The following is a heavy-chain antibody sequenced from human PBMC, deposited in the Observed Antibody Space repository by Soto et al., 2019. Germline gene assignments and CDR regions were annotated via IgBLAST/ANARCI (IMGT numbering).Heavy chain of an antibody. CDR2: FRSGGDDGTT. CDR1: GFTFSSYS. V-gene: IGHV3-23*01. J-gene: IGHJ4*02. D-gene: IGHD3-10*01. CDR3: AKKVNSGPGSQYFDY. Sequence: PGGSLRLSCVASGFTFSSYSMSWVRQAPGKGLEWVSGFRSGGDDGTTYYADSVKGRFTISRDNSKNTLFLQMNSLRAEDTAIYYCAKKVNSGPGSQYFDYWGQGTLVTV.